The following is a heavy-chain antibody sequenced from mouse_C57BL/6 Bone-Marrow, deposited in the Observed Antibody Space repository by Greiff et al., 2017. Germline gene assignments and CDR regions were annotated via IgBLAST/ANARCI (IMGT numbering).Heavy chain of an antibody. CDR1: GFSFNTYA. CDR2: IRSKSNNYAT. D-gene: IGHD1-1*01. J-gene: IGHJ1*03. V-gene: IGHV10-1*01. CDR3: VRHPVVAPYWYFDV. Sequence: EVMLVESGGGLVQPKGSLKLSCAASGFSFNTYAMNWVRQAPGKGLEWVARIRSKSNNYATYYADSVKDRFTISRDDSESMLYLQMNNLKTEDTDMYYCVRHPVVAPYWYFDVWGTGTTVTVSS.